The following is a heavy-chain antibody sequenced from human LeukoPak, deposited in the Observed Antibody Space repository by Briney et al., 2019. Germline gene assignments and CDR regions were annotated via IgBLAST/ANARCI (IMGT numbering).Heavy chain of an antibody. CDR1: GFTVSSNY. CDR2: IYSGGST. CDR3: ARDGFSSSWGLAY. V-gene: IGHV3-53*01. D-gene: IGHD6-13*01. J-gene: IGHJ4*02. Sequence: GGSLRLSCAASGFTVSSNYRSWVRQAPGKGLEWVSVIYSGGSTYYADSVKGRFTISRDNSKNTLYLQMNSLRVEDTAVYYCARDGFSSSWGLAYWGQGTLVTVSS.